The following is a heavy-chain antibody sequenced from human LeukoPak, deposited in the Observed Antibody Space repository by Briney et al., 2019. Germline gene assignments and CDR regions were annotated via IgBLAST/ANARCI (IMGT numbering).Heavy chain of an antibody. CDR1: GGTFSSYA. CDR2: IIPIFGTA. V-gene: IGHV1-69*13. Sequence: GASVKVSCKASGGTFSSYAISWVRQAPGQGLEWMGGIIPIFGTANYAQKFQGRVTITADESTSTAYMELSSLRSGDTAVYYCARVVVTANSLPDYWGQGTLVTVS. D-gene: IGHD2-21*02. CDR3: ARVVVTANSLPDY. J-gene: IGHJ4*02.